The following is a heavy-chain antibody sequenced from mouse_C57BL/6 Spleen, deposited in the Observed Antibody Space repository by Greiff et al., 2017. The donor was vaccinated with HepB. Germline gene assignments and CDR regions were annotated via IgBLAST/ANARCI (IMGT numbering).Heavy chain of an antibody. CDR2: IDPETGGT. CDR1: GYTFTDYE. D-gene: IGHD1-1*01. CDR3: TRSHYYGSSSYYFDY. Sequence: VQLVESGAELVRPGASVTLSCKASGYTFTDYEMHWVKQTPVHGLEWIGAIDPETGGTAYNQKFKGKAILTADKSSSTAYMELRSLTSEDSAVYYCTRSHYYGSSSYYFDYWGQGTTLTVSS. V-gene: IGHV1-15*01. J-gene: IGHJ2*01.